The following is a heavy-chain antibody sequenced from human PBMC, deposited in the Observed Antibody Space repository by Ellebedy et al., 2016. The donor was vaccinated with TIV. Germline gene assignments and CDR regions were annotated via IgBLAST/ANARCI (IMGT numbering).Heavy chain of an antibody. V-gene: IGHV4-34*01. CDR1: GGSFSGYY. Sequence: MPSETLSPTCAVYGGSFSGYYWSWTRQPPGKGLEWIGEISHSGSTNYNPSLKSRVTISVDTSKNQFSLNLSSVTAADTAVYYCARARYGAYRYFDLWGRGTLVTVSS. D-gene: IGHD4-17*01. J-gene: IGHJ2*01. CDR3: ARARYGAYRYFDL. CDR2: ISHSGST.